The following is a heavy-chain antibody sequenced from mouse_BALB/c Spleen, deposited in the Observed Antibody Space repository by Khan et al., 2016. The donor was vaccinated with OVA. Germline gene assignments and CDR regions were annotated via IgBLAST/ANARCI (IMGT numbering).Heavy chain of an antibody. CDR3: SRSGYGSFVY. V-gene: IGHV1S81*02. CDR2: INPNNGGT. D-gene: IGHD2-2*01. CDR1: GYMFSSYY. Sequence: QVQLQQPGAELVKPGASVKLSRKASGYMFSSYYMYWVKQRPGQGLEWIGEINPNNGGTNLNEKFKSKATLTVHKSSSTAYMQLSSLTSEDSAVYYCSRSGYGSFVYWGRGTLVTVSA. J-gene: IGHJ3*01.